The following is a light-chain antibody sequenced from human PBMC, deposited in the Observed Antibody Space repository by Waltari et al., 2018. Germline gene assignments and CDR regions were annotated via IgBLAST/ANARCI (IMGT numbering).Light chain of an antibody. J-gene: IGKJ1*01. CDR2: GAS. CDR3: QHYLRLPVT. V-gene: IGKV3-20*01. CDR1: QSVSRA. Sequence: EIVLTQSPGTLSLSLGERATLSCRAGQSVSRALTWYQQKPGQAPRLLIEGASTRATGIPDRFSGSGSGTDFSLTISRLEPDDFAVYYCQHYLRLPVTFGQGTTVEI.